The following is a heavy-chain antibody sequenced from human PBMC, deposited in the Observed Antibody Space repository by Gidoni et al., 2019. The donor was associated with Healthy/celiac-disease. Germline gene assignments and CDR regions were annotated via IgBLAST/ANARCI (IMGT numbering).Heavy chain of an antibody. D-gene: IGHD3-3*01. CDR2: ISSSGSTI. CDR1: GFIFRSYE. V-gene: IGHV3-48*03. Sequence: EVQLVESGGGLVQPGGSVRLSCAACGFIFRSYEMNWVRQAPGKWLEWVSYISSSGSTIYYADSVKGRFTISRDNAKNSLYLQMNSLRAEDTAVYYCARDVITIFGVVIPFDYWGQGTLVTVSS. CDR3: ARDVITIFGVVIPFDY. J-gene: IGHJ4*02.